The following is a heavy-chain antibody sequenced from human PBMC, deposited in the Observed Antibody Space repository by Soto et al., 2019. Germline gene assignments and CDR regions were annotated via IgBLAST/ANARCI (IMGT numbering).Heavy chain of an antibody. CDR3: ARGFNWLDY. V-gene: IGHV3-53*01. D-gene: IGHD1-20*01. Sequence: EVPLVESGGGLIRPGGSLRLSCAASGFTVSSYYMTWVRQAPGKGLEWVSVIYSGGTTYYADSVKGRFTISRDNSKNTLHLQMNSLRAEDTAVYYCARGFNWLDYWGQGTLVTVSS. J-gene: IGHJ4*02. CDR1: GFTVSSYY. CDR2: IYSGGTT.